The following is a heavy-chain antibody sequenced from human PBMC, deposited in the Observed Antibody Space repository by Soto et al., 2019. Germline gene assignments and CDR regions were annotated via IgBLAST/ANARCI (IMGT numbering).Heavy chain of an antibody. J-gene: IGHJ4*02. CDR3: AKDRVWESNGDGEGY. CDR2: ISYDGSNK. D-gene: IGHD1-26*01. V-gene: IGHV3-30*18. CDR1: GFTFSSYG. Sequence: QVQLVESGGGVVQPGRSLRLSCAASGFTFSSYGMHWVRQAPGKGLEWVAVISYDGSNKYYADSVKGRFTISRDNSKNTLYLQMNSLRAEDTAVYYCAKDRVWESNGDGEGYWGQGTLVTVSS.